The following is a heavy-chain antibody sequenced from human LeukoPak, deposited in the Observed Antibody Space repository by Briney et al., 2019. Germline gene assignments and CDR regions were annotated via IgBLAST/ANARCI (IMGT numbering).Heavy chain of an antibody. V-gene: IGHV4-39*01. CDR3: ARLGLQLWYAFDI. J-gene: IGHJ3*02. Sequence: SETLSLTCTVSGGSISSSIYYWGWIRQPPGKGLEWIGRIYYTGSTYYNPSLKIRVTISLHTSKNQFSLKLSSVTAADTAVYYCARLGLQLWYAFDIWGQGTMVTVSS. CDR1: GGSISSSIYY. D-gene: IGHD5-18*01. CDR2: IYYTGST.